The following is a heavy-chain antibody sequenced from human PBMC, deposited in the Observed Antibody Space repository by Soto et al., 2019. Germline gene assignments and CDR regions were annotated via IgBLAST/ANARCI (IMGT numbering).Heavy chain of an antibody. CDR2: ISSSSSYI. J-gene: IGHJ6*02. V-gene: IGHV3-21*01. Sequence: EVQLVESGGGLVKPGGSLRLSCAASGFTFSSYSMNWVRQAPGKGLEWVSSISSSSSYIYYADSVKGRFTISRDNAKNSLYLQMNSLRAEDTAVYYCASWFGAYGMDVWGQGTTVTVSS. CDR1: GFTFSSYS. CDR3: ASWFGAYGMDV. D-gene: IGHD3-10*01.